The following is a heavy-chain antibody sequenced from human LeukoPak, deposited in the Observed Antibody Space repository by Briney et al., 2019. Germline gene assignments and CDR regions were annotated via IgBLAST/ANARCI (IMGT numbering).Heavy chain of an antibody. CDR3: ARGFEKDAFDI. J-gene: IGHJ3*02. Sequence: SETLSLTCTVSGGSISSGGYYWSWIRQHPGKGLEWIGYTYYSGSTYHNPSLKSRVTISVDTSKNQFSLKLSSVTAADTAVYYCARGFEKDAFDIWGQGTMVTVSS. CDR2: TYYSGST. CDR1: GGSISSGGYY. V-gene: IGHV4-31*03.